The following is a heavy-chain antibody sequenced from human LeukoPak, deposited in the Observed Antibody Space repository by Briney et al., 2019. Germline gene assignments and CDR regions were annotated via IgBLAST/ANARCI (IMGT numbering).Heavy chain of an antibody. CDR1: GFTFSSNW. CDR3: ARYIGSYHAFDY. V-gene: IGHV3-74*01. J-gene: IGHJ4*02. CDR2: INSDGSGT. Sequence: GGSLRLSCAASGFTFSSNWMHWVRQAPGKGLVWVSRINSDGSGTSYADSVKGHFTISRDNAKNTLYLQMNSLRAEDTAVYYCARYIGSYHAFDYWGQGTLVTVSS. D-gene: IGHD1-26*01.